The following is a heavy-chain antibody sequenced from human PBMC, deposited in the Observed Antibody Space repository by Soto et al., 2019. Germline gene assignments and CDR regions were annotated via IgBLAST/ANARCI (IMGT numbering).Heavy chain of an antibody. CDR3: ARGPDGVVAPTAEGYYFDH. CDR2: AFHVGDT. CDR1: GYSITSGYY. D-gene: IGHD2-8*02. Sequence: SETLSLTCSVSGYSITSGYYWGWIRQSPGKGLEWIGCAFHVGDTYYNPSLKSSVTISLATSKNNFSLWLDSVPDANTAVYYCARGPDGVVAPTAEGYYFDHWGQGALVTVSS. V-gene: IGHV4-38-2*02. J-gene: IGHJ4*02.